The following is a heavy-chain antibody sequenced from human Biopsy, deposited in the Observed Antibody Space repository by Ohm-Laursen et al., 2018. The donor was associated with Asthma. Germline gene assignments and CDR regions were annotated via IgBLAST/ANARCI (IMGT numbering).Heavy chain of an antibody. CDR1: GFTFGDYW. CDR2: INHDGTEK. J-gene: IGHJ4*02. Sequence: GSLRLSCAASGFTFGDYWMSWVRQVPGKGLEWVANINHDGTEKNHVDSLKGRFTISRDNAKNSLYLQMNSLRAEDTAVYYCARDGPELPTELDYWGPGTLVTVSS. V-gene: IGHV3-7*01. D-gene: IGHD1-14*01. CDR3: ARDGPELPTELDY.